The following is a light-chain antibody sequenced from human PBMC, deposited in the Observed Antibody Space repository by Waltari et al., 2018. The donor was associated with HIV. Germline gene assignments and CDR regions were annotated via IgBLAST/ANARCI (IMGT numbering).Light chain of an antibody. CDR3: QAWDSSTVV. CDR1: KLGNKY. V-gene: IGLV3-1*01. J-gene: IGLJ2*01. Sequence: SYEVTKPPSGSVSPGQTASITCSGHKLGNKYTAWYQQKPGQSPVLVIYEDNKRRSGTPERFSGSNSGGTATLTISGTQAMDEADYDCQAWDSSTVVFGGGTRLTVL. CDR2: EDN.